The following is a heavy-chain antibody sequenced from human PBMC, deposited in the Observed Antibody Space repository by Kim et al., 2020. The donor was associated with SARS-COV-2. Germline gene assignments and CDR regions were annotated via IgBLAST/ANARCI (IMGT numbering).Heavy chain of an antibody. Sequence: ASVKVSCKASGYTFTGYYMHWVRQAPGQGLEWMGRINPNSGGTNYAQKFQGRVTMTRDTSISTAYMELSRLRSDDTAVYYCAREEWFGELFQWAYYYYGMDVWGQGTTVTVSS. J-gene: IGHJ6*02. V-gene: IGHV1-2*06. D-gene: IGHD3-10*01. CDR3: AREEWFGELFQWAYYYYGMDV. CDR2: INPNSGGT. CDR1: GYTFTGYY.